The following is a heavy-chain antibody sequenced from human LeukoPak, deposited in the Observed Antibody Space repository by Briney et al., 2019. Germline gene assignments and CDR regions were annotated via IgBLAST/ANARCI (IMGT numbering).Heavy chain of an antibody. Sequence: ASVKVSCKASGYTFTSYGISWVRQAPGQGLEWMGWVSAYNGNTNYAQKLQGRVTMTTDTSTSTAYMELRSLRSDDTAVYYCARPHYGGNSRDYYFDYWGQGTMVTVSS. D-gene: IGHD4-23*01. V-gene: IGHV1-18*01. CDR1: GYTFTSYG. CDR3: ARPHYGGNSRDYYFDY. J-gene: IGHJ4*02. CDR2: VSAYNGNT.